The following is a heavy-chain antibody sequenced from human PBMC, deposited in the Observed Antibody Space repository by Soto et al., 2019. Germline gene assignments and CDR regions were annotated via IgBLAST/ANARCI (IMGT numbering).Heavy chain of an antibody. Sequence: GGSLRLSCAASGFTFSNYAMDWVRQAPGKVLEYVSDISSNGITTYYANSVKDRFTISRDNAKNTLYLQMNSLRAEDMAVYYCARKGVVATWFFDYWGQGTLVTVSS. D-gene: IGHD5-12*01. CDR1: GFTFSNYA. V-gene: IGHV3-64*01. CDR2: ISSNGITT. J-gene: IGHJ4*02. CDR3: ARKGVVATWFFDY.